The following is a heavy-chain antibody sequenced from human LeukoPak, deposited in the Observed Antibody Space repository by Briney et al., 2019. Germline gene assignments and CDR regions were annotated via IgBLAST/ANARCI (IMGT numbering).Heavy chain of an antibody. J-gene: IGHJ4*02. CDR3: AREGLDY. V-gene: IGHV3-7*01. CDR2: IKQDGSEK. CDR1: GFTFGNYW. Sequence: GGSLRLSCAASGFTFGNYWMSWVRQAPGKGLEWVAKIKQDGSEKYYVDSVKGRFTISRDNAKNSLYLQMNSLRAEDTAVYYCAREGLDYWGQGTLVTVSS.